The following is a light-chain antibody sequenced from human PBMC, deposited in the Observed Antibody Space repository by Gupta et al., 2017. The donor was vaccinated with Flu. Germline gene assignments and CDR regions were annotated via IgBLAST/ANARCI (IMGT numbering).Light chain of an antibody. V-gene: IGLV1-47*01. CDR2: KSN. CDR3: ATRDDSLSAVV. J-gene: IGLJ2*01. Sequence: QSVLTQPPSTSGTPGQRVTFSCSGGNSNIGFNYVYWYQQLPGAAPKLIIYKSNHRPSGVPDRFSGSKSGTSASLAISGLRSEDEAEYYCATRDDSLSAVVFGGGTKLTVL. CDR1: NSNIGFNY.